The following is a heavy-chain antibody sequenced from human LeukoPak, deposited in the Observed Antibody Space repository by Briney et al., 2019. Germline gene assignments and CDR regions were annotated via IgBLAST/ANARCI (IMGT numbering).Heavy chain of an antibody. CDR2: IKGDESAR. Sequence: PGGSLRLSCAASGFTFSSYLMAWVRQAPGKGLEWVANIKGDESARHQADSVKGRFTISRDNTRNSLYLQMTNLRGDDTAVYYCARDVVGSLDYWGQGTLVTVSS. V-gene: IGHV3-7*01. D-gene: IGHD1-26*01. CDR3: ARDVVGSLDY. J-gene: IGHJ4*02. CDR1: GFTFSSYL.